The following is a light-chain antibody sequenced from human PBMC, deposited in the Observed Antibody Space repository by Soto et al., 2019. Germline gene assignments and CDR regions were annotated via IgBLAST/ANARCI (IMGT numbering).Light chain of an antibody. J-gene: IGKJ4*01. V-gene: IGKV1-39*01. CDR1: QSISTF. CDR3: KQCFSPPLLT. Sequence: DIQMTQSPSSLSASVGDRVTITCRARQSISTFLNWYQQKPGKAPKLLIYGASNLESGVTSTFSGSGSGTDFTLTISSLQPEDFATYYCKQCFSPPLLTFGGGTKVEIK. CDR2: GAS.